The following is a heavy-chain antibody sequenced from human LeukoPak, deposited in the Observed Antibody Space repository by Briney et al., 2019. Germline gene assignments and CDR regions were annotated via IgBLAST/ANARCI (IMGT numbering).Heavy chain of an antibody. V-gene: IGHV3-30-3*01. Sequence: GGALRLSCAASGFTFNNYAIHWVRQAPGKGLEWVAIISFDGGNKYYADSVKGRFTISRDNSKNTLYLQMNSLRAEDTAVYYCARDGIVGSPLFKFDYWGQGTLVTVSS. CDR2: ISFDGGNK. CDR1: GFTFNNYA. D-gene: IGHD1-26*01. J-gene: IGHJ4*02. CDR3: ARDGIVGSPLFKFDY.